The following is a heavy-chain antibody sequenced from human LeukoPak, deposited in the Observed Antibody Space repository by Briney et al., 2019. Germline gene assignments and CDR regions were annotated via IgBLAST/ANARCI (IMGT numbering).Heavy chain of an antibody. V-gene: IGHV3-74*01. J-gene: IGHJ4*02. CDR1: GFTLSNYW. D-gene: IGHD1/OR15-1a*01. CDR3: AKRSPGTSGFDY. Sequence: GESLKLSCAASGFTLSNYWMHWVRQGPGKGLVWVSRVSNDGSSTAYADSVRGRFTISRDNSKNTLYLQMNSLRAEDTAVYYCAKRSPGTSGFDYWGQGTLVTVSS. CDR2: VSNDGSST.